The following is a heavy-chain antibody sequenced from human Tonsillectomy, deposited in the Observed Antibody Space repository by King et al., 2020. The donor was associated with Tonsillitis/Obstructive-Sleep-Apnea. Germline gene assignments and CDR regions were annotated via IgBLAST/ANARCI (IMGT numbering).Heavy chain of an antibody. CDR1: GYTFTGYY. J-gene: IGHJ6*03. CDR2: INPNSGGT. Sequence: VQLVESGAEVKKPGASVKVSCKASGYTFTGYYMHWVRQAPGQGLEWMGWINPNSGGTNYGQKFQGWATMTRDTSIGTAYVELSWLRPNDTAVYYCARGGVSSPPYYNYMDDWGNGTTVTAAS. D-gene: IGHD6-6*01. V-gene: IGHV1-2*04. CDR3: ARGGVSSPPYYNYMDD.